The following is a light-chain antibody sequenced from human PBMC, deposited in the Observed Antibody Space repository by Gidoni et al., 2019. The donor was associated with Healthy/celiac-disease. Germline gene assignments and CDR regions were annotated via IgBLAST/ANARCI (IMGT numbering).Light chain of an antibody. V-gene: IGKV1-39*01. CDR2: AAS. CDR1: QSISSY. J-gene: IGKJ1*01. Sequence: DSEMTQSPSPLSASVGDRVTITCRASQSISSYLNWYQQKPGKAPKLLSYAASSLQSGVPSRFSGSGSGTDFTLTISSLQPEDFATYYCQQSYSTPRTFXHXTKVEIK. CDR3: QQSYSTPRT.